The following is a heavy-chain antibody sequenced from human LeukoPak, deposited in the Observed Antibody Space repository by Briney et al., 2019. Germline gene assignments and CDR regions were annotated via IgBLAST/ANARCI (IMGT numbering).Heavy chain of an antibody. CDR1: GGSISSYY. V-gene: IGHV4-34*01. D-gene: IGHD3-3*01. J-gene: IGHJ4*02. CDR2: INHSGST. Sequence: SETLSLTCTVSGGSISSYYWSWIRQPAGKGLEWIGEINHSGSTNYNPSLKSRVTISVDTSKNQFSLKLSSVTAADTAVYYCARRRITIFGVTNRGYFDYWGQGTLVTVSS. CDR3: ARRRITIFGVTNRGYFDY.